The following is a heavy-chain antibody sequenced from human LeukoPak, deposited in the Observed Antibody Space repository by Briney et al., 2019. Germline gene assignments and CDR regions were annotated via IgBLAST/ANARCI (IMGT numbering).Heavy chain of an antibody. V-gene: IGHV3-48*04. CDR3: AKDYTAMARGLDY. CDR1: GFTFSDYS. Sequence: GGSLRLSCAASGFTFSDYSMNWVRQAPGKGLEDLSYINSDGKTTWYADSVKGRFTISRDNAKNSLYLQMNSLTAEDTALYYCAKDYTAMARGLDYWGQGTLVTVSS. CDR2: INSDGKTT. J-gene: IGHJ4*02. D-gene: IGHD5-18*01.